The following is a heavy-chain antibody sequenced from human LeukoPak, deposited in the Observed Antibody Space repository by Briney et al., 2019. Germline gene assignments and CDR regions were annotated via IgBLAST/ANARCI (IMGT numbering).Heavy chain of an antibody. D-gene: IGHD1-26*01. CDR2: ISGSGGST. CDR1: GFTFSSYA. Sequence: GGSLRLSCAASGFTFSSYAMSWVRQAPGKGLEWVSAISGSGGSTYYADSVKGRFTISRDNSKNTLYLQMNSLRAEDTAVYYCAKSVFQWELLGLSAFDIWGQGTMVTVSS. CDR3: AKSVFQWELLGLSAFDI. V-gene: IGHV3-23*01. J-gene: IGHJ3*02.